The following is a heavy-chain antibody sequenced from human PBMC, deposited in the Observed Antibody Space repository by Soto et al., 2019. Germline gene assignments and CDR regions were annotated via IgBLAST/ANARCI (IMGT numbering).Heavy chain of an antibody. V-gene: IGHV4-34*01. CDR1: CRSFSGYY. J-gene: IGHJ6*02. D-gene: IGHD6-13*01. CDR3: ARGVSSSSSSSDYYYYGMDV. Sequence: SDTRSLTCAVYCRSFSGYYWRWMRQPPGKGLEWIGEINHSGSTNYNPSLKSRVTISVDTSKNQFSLKLSSVTAADTAVYYCARGVSSSSSSSDYYYYGMDVWGQGTTVT. CDR2: INHSGST.